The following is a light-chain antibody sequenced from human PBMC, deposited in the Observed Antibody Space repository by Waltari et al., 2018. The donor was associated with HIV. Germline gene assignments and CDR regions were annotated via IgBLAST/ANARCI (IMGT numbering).Light chain of an antibody. CDR2: KDS. CDR3: QLWDSRGNHVV. CDR1: ALPKKY. V-gene: IGLV3-25*02. J-gene: IGLJ2*01. Sequence: SYELTQPPSVSVSPGQTARITCSGDALPKKYAYWYQQKPGQAPVLMIYKDSERPSGIPERFSGSNSKTTATLTISRVEAGDEADYYCQLWDSRGNHVVFGGGTKLTVL.